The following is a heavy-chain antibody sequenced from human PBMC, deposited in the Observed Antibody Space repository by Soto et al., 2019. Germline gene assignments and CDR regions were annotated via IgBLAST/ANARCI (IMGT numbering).Heavy chain of an antibody. CDR2: MNPNSGDT. J-gene: IGHJ4*02. D-gene: IGHD1-1*01. Sequence: QVPLVQSGAEVKKPGASVKVSCKASGYTFSDHDINWVRQASGQGPEWLGWMNPNSGDTGYAQNFQGRVTMTRDTSKRTAYMELSSLRSEDSAVYYCARVEGNWNDDYFDYWGQGTLVTVSS. V-gene: IGHV1-8*01. CDR3: ARVEGNWNDDYFDY. CDR1: GYTFSDHD.